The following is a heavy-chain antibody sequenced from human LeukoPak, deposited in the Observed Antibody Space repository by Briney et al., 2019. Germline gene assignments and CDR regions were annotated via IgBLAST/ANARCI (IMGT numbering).Heavy chain of an antibody. CDR2: IKQDGSEK. CDR3: GRYGRRSINWNIQH. Sequence: GGSLRLSCAASGFTFSTYWMSWVRQAPGKGLEWVANIKQDGSEKQYAASVKGRFGISRDNTRNSVSLQMNNLRVEDTAVYYCGRYGRRSINWNIQHWGQGTLVTVSS. CDR1: GFTFSTYW. D-gene: IGHD1-1*01. V-gene: IGHV3-7*01. J-gene: IGHJ1*01.